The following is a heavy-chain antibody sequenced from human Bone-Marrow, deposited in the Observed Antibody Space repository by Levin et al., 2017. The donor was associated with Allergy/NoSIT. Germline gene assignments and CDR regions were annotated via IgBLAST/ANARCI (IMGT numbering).Heavy chain of an antibody. Sequence: SCAASGFSFSSQDMHWVRQAPGRGLEWVALLTYNERHKDFADSVKGRFTVSRDNSRNTLYLQMNSLRPEDTAMYYCVRSGWYGGYYFDIWGQGTLVTVSS. D-gene: IGHD6-19*01. J-gene: IGHJ4*02. CDR3: VRSGWYGGYYFDI. CDR1: GFSFSSQD. CDR2: LTYNERHK. V-gene: IGHV3-30*04.